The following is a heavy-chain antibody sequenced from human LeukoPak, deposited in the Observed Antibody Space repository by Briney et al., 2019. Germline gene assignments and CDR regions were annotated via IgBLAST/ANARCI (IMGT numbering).Heavy chain of an antibody. V-gene: IGHV1-69*04. CDR1: GGTFSSYA. Sequence: SVKVSCKASGGTFSSYAISWVRQAPGQGLEWMGRIIPILGIANYAQKFQGRVTMTRNTSISTAYMELSSLRSEDTAVYYCASAIIAVAGNYYYYGMDVWGQGTTVTVSS. D-gene: IGHD6-19*01. CDR3: ASAIIAVAGNYYYYGMDV. J-gene: IGHJ6*02. CDR2: IIPILGIA.